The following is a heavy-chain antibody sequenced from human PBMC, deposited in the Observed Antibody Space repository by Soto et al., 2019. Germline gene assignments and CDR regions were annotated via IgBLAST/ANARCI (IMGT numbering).Heavy chain of an antibody. CDR2: IHEDGSVK. V-gene: IGHV3-7*01. D-gene: IGHD2-15*01. CDR1: GFSLGSYW. J-gene: IGHJ3*02. CDR3: ARDLTVTRDCESRTCYYDALDI. Sequence: EVQLVESGGGLVQPGGSLRLSCVASGFSLGSYWMTWVRQAPGMGPEWVANIHEDGSVKYYVDSVEGRFTISRDNAKNALFLQVNSLRAEDTGVYYCARDLTVTRDCESRTCYYDALDIWGHGKMVSVSS.